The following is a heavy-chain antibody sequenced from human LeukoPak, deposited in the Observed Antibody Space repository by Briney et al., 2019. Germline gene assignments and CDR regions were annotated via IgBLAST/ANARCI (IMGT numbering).Heavy chain of an antibody. Sequence: GGSLRLSCAASGFTFSSYSMNWVRQAPGKGLEWVSSISSSSSYIYYADSVKGRFTISRDNAKNSLYLQMNSLRAEDTAVYYCAREWGTPGDYYYYYMDVWGKGTTVTVSS. V-gene: IGHV3-21*01. CDR2: ISSSSSYI. D-gene: IGHD2-15*01. CDR3: AREWGTPGDYYYYYMDV. J-gene: IGHJ6*03. CDR1: GFTFSSYS.